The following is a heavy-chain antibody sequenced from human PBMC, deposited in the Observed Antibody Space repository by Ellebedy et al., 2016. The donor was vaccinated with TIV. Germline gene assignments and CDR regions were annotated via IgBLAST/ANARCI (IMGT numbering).Heavy chain of an antibody. D-gene: IGHD6-13*01. CDR1: GGTFSSYA. CDR3: ARVDIAAASNDY. CDR2: MNPNSGKT. Sequence: AASVKVSCKASGGTFSSYAISWARQAPGQGLEWMGWMNPNSGKTGYAQKFQGRVTMTRNTSISTAYMELSSLRSEDTAVYYCARVDIAAASNDYWGQGTLVTVSA. J-gene: IGHJ4*02. V-gene: IGHV1-8*02.